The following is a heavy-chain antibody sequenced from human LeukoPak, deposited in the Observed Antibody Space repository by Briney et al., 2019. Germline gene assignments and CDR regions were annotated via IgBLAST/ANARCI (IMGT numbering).Heavy chain of an antibody. Sequence: SVKVSCKASGGSFSSHVISWVRQAPGQGLEWMGRIIPIFGTANYAQKFQGRVTITTDESTSTAYMELSSLRSEDTAVYYCARRSSGWYDDAFDIWGQGTMVTVSS. V-gene: IGHV1-69*05. CDR2: IIPIFGTA. CDR3: ARRSSGWYDDAFDI. CDR1: GGSFSSHV. D-gene: IGHD6-19*01. J-gene: IGHJ3*02.